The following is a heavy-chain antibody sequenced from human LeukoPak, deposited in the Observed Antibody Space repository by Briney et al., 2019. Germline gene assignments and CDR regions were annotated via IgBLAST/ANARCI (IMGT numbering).Heavy chain of an antibody. V-gene: IGHV3-33*01. J-gene: IGHJ4*02. CDR3: ARVAWDSRVSFFFDF. Sequence: GGSLRLSCAASGFTFSSYAMNWVRQAPGKGLEWVAVIWYDGSNKYYADSVKGRVTISRDNSKNTLFLQMDGLRAEDTAVYYCARVAWDSRVSFFFDFWGQGTLVTVSS. CDR2: IWYDGSNK. CDR1: GFTFSSYA. D-gene: IGHD3-22*01.